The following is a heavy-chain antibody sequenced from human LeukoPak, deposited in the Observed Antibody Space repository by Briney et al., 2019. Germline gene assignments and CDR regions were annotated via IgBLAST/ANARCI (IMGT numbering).Heavy chain of an antibody. Sequence: SETLSLTCTVSGGSISSGGYYWSWIRQPPGKGLEWIGYIYHSGSTYYNPSLKSRVTISVDRSKNQFSLKLSSVTAADTAVYYCARVDPGEVDYDSSGYYYLDYWGQGTLVTVSS. V-gene: IGHV4-30-2*01. CDR1: GGSISSGGYY. CDR2: IYHSGST. J-gene: IGHJ4*02. D-gene: IGHD3-22*01. CDR3: ARVDPGEVDYDSSGYYYLDY.